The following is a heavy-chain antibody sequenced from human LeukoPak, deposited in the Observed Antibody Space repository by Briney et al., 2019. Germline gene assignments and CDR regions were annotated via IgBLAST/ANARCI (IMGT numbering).Heavy chain of an antibody. CDR1: GFTFSSYA. Sequence: PGGSLRLSCAASGFTFSSYAMSWVRQAPGKGLEWVSAISGSGDSTYYADSVKGRFTISRDNSKNTLYLQMNSLRAEDTALYYCAKFHDLYYGMDVWGQGTTVTVSS. CDR2: ISGSGDST. V-gene: IGHV3-23*01. D-gene: IGHD1-1*01. CDR3: AKFHDLYYGMDV. J-gene: IGHJ6*02.